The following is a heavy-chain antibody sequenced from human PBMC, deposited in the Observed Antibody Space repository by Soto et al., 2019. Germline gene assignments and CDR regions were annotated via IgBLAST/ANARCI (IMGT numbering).Heavy chain of an antibody. Sequence: SVKVSCKASGYTFTVHYIHWGRHAPGQGPHWMVSINPDSGGTTDAQRFQGRSTMTRDTYTSTAYMELSSLRSDAPAAYYSAVSRDCTAGYCFTNSLYSFDYWGQGTLVTVSS. D-gene: IGHD2-8*02. CDR1: GYTFTVHY. CDR2: INPDSGGT. CDR3: AVSRDCTAGYCFTNSLYSFDY. V-gene: IGHV1-2*02. J-gene: IGHJ4*02.